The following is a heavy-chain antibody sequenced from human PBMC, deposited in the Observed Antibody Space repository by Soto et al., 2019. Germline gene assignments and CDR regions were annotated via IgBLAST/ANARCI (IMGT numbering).Heavy chain of an antibody. V-gene: IGHV1-69*13. J-gene: IGHJ3*02. D-gene: IGHD6-19*01. CDR3: ARVIQAVAGTSGAFDI. Sequence: ASVKVSCKASGGTFSSYAISWVRQAPGQGLEWMGGIIPIFGTANYAQKFQGRVTITADESTSTAYMELSSLRSEDTAVYYCARVIQAVAGTSGAFDIWGQGTMVTVSS. CDR2: IIPIFGTA. CDR1: GGTFSSYA.